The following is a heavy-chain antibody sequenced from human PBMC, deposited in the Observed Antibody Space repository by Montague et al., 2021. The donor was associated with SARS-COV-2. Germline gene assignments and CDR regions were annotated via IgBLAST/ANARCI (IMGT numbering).Heavy chain of an antibody. D-gene: IGHD6-13*01. Sequence: SDTLPLTCAVSGGSINTNNWWTWVRQPPGEGLEWIGQIFHSGITNYNPSLESRVTISVDKSKNQFSLRLSSVTAADTAVYYCARGRLVGDSSSWYYFDYWGQGTLVAVSS. J-gene: IGHJ4*02. CDR1: GGSINTNNW. V-gene: IGHV4-4*02. CDR3: ARGRLVGDSSSWYYFDY. CDR2: IFHSGIT.